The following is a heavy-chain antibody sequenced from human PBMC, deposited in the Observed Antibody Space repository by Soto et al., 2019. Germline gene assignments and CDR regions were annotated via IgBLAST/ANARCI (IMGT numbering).Heavy chain of an antibody. CDR2: IKLDGSEK. J-gene: IGHJ6*03. CDR3: AKGVSENYYYYMDV. CDR1: GFAFSTYW. V-gene: IGHV3-7*03. D-gene: IGHD4-4*01. Sequence: PGGSLRLSCEASGFAFSTYWMSWVRQAPGKGLEWVANIKLDGSEKSYGDCVKGRFTTSRDNAKNLLYLQMNSLRAEDTALYYCAKGVSENYYYYMDVWGKGTTVTVSS.